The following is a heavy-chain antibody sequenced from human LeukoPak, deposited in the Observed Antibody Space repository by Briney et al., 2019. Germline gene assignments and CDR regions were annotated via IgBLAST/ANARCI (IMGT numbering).Heavy chain of an antibody. J-gene: IGHJ5*02. D-gene: IGHD3-16*01. Sequence: SQTLSLTCAIFGDSVSSNTAAWSWIRQSPSRGLEWLGRTYYRSKWYNDYAVSVKRRITINPDTSKNQFSLQLNSVTPEDTAVYYCARDPSGSFSNWFDTWGQGTLVTVSS. V-gene: IGHV6-1*01. CDR3: ARDPSGSFSNWFDT. CDR2: TYYRSKWYN. CDR1: GDSVSSNTAA.